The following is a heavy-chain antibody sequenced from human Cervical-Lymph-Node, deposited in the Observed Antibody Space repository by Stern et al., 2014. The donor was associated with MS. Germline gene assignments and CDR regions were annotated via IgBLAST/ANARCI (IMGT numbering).Heavy chain of an antibody. CDR2: LPTRGEK. Sequence: VQLVESGGGFVQPGSSLRLSCAASGFTFSNYDMPLVRQVTGQGLERVSALPTRGEKPYPDSVKGRCTIARENAKNSLYLQMNSLTVGDTAVYYCARVAVAGMGDYWGPGTLVTVSS. D-gene: IGHD6-19*01. J-gene: IGHJ4*02. CDR3: ARVAVAGMGDY. V-gene: IGHV3-13*01. CDR1: GFTFSNYD.